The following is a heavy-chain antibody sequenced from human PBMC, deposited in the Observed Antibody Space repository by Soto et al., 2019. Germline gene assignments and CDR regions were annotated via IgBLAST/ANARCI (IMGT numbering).Heavy chain of an antibody. V-gene: IGHV1-2*02. J-gene: IGHJ4*02. CDR3: ESQSRDGYNFEY. Sequence: GASVKVSCKASGYTFTGYYIHWVRQAPLQVLEWMVWINPNSGGTNHAQKFQGRVTMTRDTSISTAYMELIRLRSDDTAVYYCESQSRDGYNFEYWGPGTLVTLSS. CDR2: INPNSGGT. D-gene: IGHD5-12*01. CDR1: GYTFTGYY.